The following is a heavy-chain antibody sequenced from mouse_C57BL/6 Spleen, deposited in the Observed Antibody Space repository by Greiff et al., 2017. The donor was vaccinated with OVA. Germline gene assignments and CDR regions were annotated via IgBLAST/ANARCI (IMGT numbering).Heavy chain of an antibody. D-gene: IGHD2-2*01. CDR1: GFTFSSYA. CDR3: ARESYGSVYFDY. CDR2: ISDGGSYT. J-gene: IGHJ2*01. Sequence: EVKLMESGGGLVKPGGSLKLSCAASGFTFSSYAMSWVRQTPEKRLEWVATISDGGSYTYYPDNVKGRFTISRDNAKNNLYLQMSHLKSEDTAMYYCARESYGSVYFDYWGQGTTLTVSS. V-gene: IGHV5-4*01.